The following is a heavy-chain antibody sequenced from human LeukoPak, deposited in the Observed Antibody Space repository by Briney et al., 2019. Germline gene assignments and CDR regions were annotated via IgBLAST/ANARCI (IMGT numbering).Heavy chain of an antibody. CDR3: ARSRQASGLLSS. J-gene: IGHJ5*02. Sequence: PSQTLSLTCTVSGGAIASGGYSWNWIRQSPGKGLVWIGCIYDRGPAYYNPSLKSRFTISVDRPKNQFFLNVTSLTAADTAVYYCARSRQASGLLSSWGQGTPVVVSS. D-gene: IGHD3-10*01. CDR1: GGAIASGGYS. V-gene: IGHV4-30-2*06. CDR2: IYDRGPA.